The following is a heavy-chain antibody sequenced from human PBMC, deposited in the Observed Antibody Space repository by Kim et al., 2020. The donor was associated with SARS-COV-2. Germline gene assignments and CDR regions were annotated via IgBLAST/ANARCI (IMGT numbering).Heavy chain of an antibody. Sequence: SETLSLTCTISGASISSHYWTWIRQTPGKAPEWIGNIFYTGITDYNPYFKSRITISVDTSKNEFSLNLRDVTAADSAVYFCAAGRRGTYDNVWGQGTLVTVSS. CDR3: AAGRRGTYDNV. CDR1: GASISSHY. D-gene: IGHD3-22*01. V-gene: IGHV4-59*11. CDR2: IFYTGIT. J-gene: IGHJ4*02.